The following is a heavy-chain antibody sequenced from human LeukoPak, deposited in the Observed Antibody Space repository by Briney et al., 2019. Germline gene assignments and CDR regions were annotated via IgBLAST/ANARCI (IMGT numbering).Heavy chain of an antibody. D-gene: IGHD3-10*01. CDR2: INPNSGGT. CDR1: GYTFTGYY. Sequence: GASVKVSCKASGYTFTGYYMHWVRRAPGQGLEWMGRINPNSGGTNYAQKFQGRVTMTRDTSISTAYMELSRLRSDDTAVYYCARETYIMVRGVIITNWFDPWGQGTLVTVPS. CDR3: ARETYIMVRGVIITNWFDP. V-gene: IGHV1-2*06. J-gene: IGHJ5*02.